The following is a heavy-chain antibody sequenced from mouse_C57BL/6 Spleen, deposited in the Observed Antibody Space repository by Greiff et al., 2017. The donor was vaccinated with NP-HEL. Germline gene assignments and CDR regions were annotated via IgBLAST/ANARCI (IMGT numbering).Heavy chain of an antibody. Sequence: QVQLQQPGAELVRPGSSVKLSCKASGYTFTSYWMDWVKQRPGQGLEWIGNIYPSDSETHYNQKFKDKATLTVDKSSSTAYMQLSSLTSEDSAVYYCARSGYGYDGAYWGQGTLVTVSA. CDR2: IYPSDSET. CDR1: GYTFTSYW. V-gene: IGHV1-61*01. CDR3: ARSGYGYDGAY. D-gene: IGHD2-2*01. J-gene: IGHJ3*01.